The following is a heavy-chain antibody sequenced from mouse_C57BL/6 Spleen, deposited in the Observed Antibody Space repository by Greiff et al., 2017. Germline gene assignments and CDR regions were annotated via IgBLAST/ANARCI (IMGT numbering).Heavy chain of an antibody. CDR1: GFTFSSYA. CDR3: ARESNYYAMDY. CDR2: ISDGGSYT. J-gene: IGHJ4*01. V-gene: IGHV5-4*01. Sequence: EVKLMESGGGLVKPGGSLKLSCAASGFTFSSYAMSWVRQTPEKRLEWVATISDGGSYTYHPDNVKGRFTISRDNAKNNLYLQMSHLKSEDTAMYYCARESNYYAMDYWGQGTSVTVSS.